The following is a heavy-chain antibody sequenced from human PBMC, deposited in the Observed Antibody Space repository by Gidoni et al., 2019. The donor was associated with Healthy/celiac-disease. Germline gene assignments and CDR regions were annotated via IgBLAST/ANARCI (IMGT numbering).Heavy chain of an antibody. Sequence: QMQLVQSGPEVKKPGTSVQVSCKASGFTFPSSAMQWVRQARGQRLEWIGWIVVGSGNTNYAQKFQERVTITRDMSTSTAYMELSSLRSEDTAVYYCAARGDSGPYYYYGMDVWGQGTTVTVSS. CDR3: AARGDSGPYYYYGMDV. V-gene: IGHV1-58*02. D-gene: IGHD5-12*01. J-gene: IGHJ6*02. CDR1: GFTFPSSA. CDR2: IVVGSGNT.